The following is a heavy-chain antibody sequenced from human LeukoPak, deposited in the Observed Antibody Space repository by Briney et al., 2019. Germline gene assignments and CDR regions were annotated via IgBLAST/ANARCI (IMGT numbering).Heavy chain of an antibody. V-gene: IGHV3-7*01. CDR2: IKQDGNEK. J-gene: IGHJ4*02. CDR1: GFTFSSYW. CDR3: ARDGSSGSNPIPLDY. Sequence: GWSLSLSCAASGFTFSSYWLSWVRKAPGKGLEWVANIKQDGNEKYYVDSVKGRFTISRDNAKNSLYLQMNSLRAEDTAVYYCARDGSSGSNPIPLDYWGQGTLVTVSS. D-gene: IGHD3-22*01.